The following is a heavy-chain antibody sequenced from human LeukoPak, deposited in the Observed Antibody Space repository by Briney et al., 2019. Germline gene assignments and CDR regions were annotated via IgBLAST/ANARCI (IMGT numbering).Heavy chain of an antibody. CDR1: GFTFSRYA. Sequence: GGSLRLSCAASGFTFSRYAMSWVRQAPGKGLEWVSVIYSGGNTHYADSVKGRFIISRDNSNNTFFLQMNNLRAEDTAMYYCATNTIFGYWVYWGQGTLVTVSS. D-gene: IGHD3-3*01. CDR2: IYSGGNT. J-gene: IGHJ4*02. V-gene: IGHV3-66*01. CDR3: ATNTIFGYWVY.